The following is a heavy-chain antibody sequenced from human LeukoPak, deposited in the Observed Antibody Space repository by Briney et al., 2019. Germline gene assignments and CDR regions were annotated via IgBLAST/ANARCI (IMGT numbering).Heavy chain of an antibody. Sequence: PGGSLRLSCAASGFTFSNYAMTWVRQAPGKGLEWVSSIGGPGGSSFYADSVKGRFTISRDNSKNTLYLQMNSLRAEDTAVYYCAREKSSGSYVYWGQGTLVTVSS. CDR1: GFTFSNYA. V-gene: IGHV3-23*01. D-gene: IGHD1-26*01. J-gene: IGHJ4*02. CDR3: AREKSSGSYVY. CDR2: IGGPGGSS.